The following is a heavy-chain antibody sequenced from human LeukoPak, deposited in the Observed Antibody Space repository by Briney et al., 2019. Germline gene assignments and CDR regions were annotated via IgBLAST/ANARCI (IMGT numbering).Heavy chain of an antibody. Sequence: SETLSLTCAVSGYSISSGYYWGWIRQPPGKGLEWIGSIYHSGSTYYNPSLKSRVTISVDTSKNQFSLKLSSVTAADTAVYYCARLYSSSSGGPLFDNWGQGTLVTVSS. J-gene: IGHJ4*02. CDR2: IYHSGST. D-gene: IGHD6-6*01. CDR1: GYSISSGYY. V-gene: IGHV4-38-2*01. CDR3: ARLYSSSSGGPLFDN.